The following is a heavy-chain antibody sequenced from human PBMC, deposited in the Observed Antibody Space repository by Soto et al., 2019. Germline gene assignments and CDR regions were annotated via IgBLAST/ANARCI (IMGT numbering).Heavy chain of an antibody. V-gene: IGHV1-69*13. Sequence: SVKVSCKASGGTFSSYAISWVRQAPGQGLEWMGGIIPIFGTANYAQKFQGRVTITADESTSTAYMELSSLRSEDTAVYYCAKEMVDYGDYEGNIDYWGQGTLVTVSS. CDR3: AKEMVDYGDYEGNIDY. D-gene: IGHD4-17*01. J-gene: IGHJ4*02. CDR2: IIPIFGTA. CDR1: GGTFSSYA.